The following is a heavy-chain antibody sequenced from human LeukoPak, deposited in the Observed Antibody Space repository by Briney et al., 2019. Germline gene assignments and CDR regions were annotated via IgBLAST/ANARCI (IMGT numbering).Heavy chain of an antibody. CDR1: GFDFSTYS. V-gene: IGHV3-48*04. CDR3: ARVGRSGWTVDY. Sequence: GSLRLSCAASGFDFSTYSIDWVRQAPGKGLEWVSYIGSSSSNIYHADSVKGRFTISRDNAKNSLHLQMNSLRAEDTAVYYCARVGRSGWTVDYWGQGTLVTVSS. D-gene: IGHD6-19*01. CDR2: IGSSSSNI. J-gene: IGHJ4*02.